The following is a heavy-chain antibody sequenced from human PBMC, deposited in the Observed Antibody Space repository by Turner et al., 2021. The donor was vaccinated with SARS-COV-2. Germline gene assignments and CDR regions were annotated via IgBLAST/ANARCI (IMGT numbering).Heavy chain of an antibody. D-gene: IGHD2-21*01. Sequence: HLAESGGGLVKPGGSLTLSCVASGFSLSDYYMSWVRQAPGKGLEWLSYINSTGYIINSADSVKGRFTVSRDNAKNSLSLVMDSLRAEDTAVYYCARDGGDQSGGAFDIWGQGKMVTVSS. V-gene: IGHV3-11*04. CDR1: GFSLSDYY. J-gene: IGHJ3*02. CDR3: ARDGGDQSGGAFDI. CDR2: INSTGYII.